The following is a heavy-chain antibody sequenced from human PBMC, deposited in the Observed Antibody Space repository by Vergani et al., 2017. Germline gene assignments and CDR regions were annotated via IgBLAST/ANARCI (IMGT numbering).Heavy chain of an antibody. CDR2: IRSKNDGGTA. CDR3: YTDYLDD. Sequence: EVQVVEPGGGLIKPGGSPRLSCAVSGITFKNAWINWVRQAPGKGLEWIGRIRSKNDGGTADYAAPLKGRFTISRDDSKDSAFLLVNNLKTEDTAVYFCYTDYLDDWGQGTLVTVS. V-gene: IGHV3-15*01. CDR1: GITFKNAW. J-gene: IGHJ4*02. D-gene: IGHD2-2*02.